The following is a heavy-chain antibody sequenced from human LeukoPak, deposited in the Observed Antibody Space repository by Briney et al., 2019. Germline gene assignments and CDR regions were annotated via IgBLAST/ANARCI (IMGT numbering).Heavy chain of an antibody. CDR2: IWYDGSNK. CDR1: GFSFSSYA. J-gene: IGHJ4*02. D-gene: IGHD2-15*01. CDR3: ARDGEYCSGGSCYDPALDY. V-gene: IGHV3-33*08. Sequence: PGTSLRLSCTASGFSFSSYAIHWVRQAPGKGLEWVAVIWYDGSNKYYADSVKGRFTISRDNSKNTLYLQMNSLRAEDTAVYYCARDGEYCSGGSCYDPALDYWGQGTLVTVSS.